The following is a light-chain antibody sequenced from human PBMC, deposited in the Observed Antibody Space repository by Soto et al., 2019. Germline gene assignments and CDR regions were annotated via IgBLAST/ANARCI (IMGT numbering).Light chain of an antibody. J-gene: IGKJ1*01. Sequence: DIQLTQSPSSLSASVGDRITITCRSSQSISRYLNWYQQRPGTAPKVLIFGANSLQSGVPSRFSGSGSGTEFTLTISSLQPEDFATYYCQQNYGTPGTFSQGTKVDVK. CDR2: GAN. CDR1: QSISRY. CDR3: QQNYGTPGT. V-gene: IGKV1-39*01.